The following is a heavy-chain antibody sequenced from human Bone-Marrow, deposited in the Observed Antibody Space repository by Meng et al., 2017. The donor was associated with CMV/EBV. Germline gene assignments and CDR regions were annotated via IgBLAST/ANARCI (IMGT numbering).Heavy chain of an antibody. V-gene: IGHV3-7*01. D-gene: IGHD3-10*01. CDR3: ATIGEPVATVYYQH. CDR2: IKYDGIEI. Sequence: GGSLRLSCAASGFTISSYWMSWVRQAPGKGPEWVANIKYDGIEIHSVDSLRGRFSISRDNAKNSLYLQMDRPRADDTAVYYCATIGEPVATVYYQHWGQGTLVTVSS. CDR1: GFTISSYW. J-gene: IGHJ1*01.